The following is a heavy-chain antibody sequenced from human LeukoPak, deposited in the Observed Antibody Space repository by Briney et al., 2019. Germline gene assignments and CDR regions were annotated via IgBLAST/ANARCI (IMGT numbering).Heavy chain of an antibody. CDR1: SGSISSYY. CDR2: IYYSGST. V-gene: IGHV4-59*01. J-gene: IGHJ3*02. D-gene: IGHD3-10*01. Sequence: SETLSLTCTVSSGSISSYYWSWIRQPPGKGLEWIGYIYYSGSTNYNPSLKSRVTISVDTSKNQFFLKLSSVTAADTAVYYCARSGEFDGPNAFDIWGQGTMVTVSS. CDR3: ARSGEFDGPNAFDI.